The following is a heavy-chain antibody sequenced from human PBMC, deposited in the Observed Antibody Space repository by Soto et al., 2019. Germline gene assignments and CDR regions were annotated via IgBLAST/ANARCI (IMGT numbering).Heavy chain of an antibody. CDR1: GFSLSTSGVG. D-gene: IGHD6-13*01. V-gene: IGHV2-5*02. CDR2: IYWDDDK. J-gene: IGHJ6*03. CDR3: AHSLAAAGWDYYYYMDV. Sequence: SGPTLVKPTQTLTLTCTFSGFSLSTSGVGVGWIRQPPGKALEWLALIYWDDDKRYSPSLKSRLTITKDTSKNQVVLTMTNMDPVDTATYYCAHSLAAAGWDYYYYMDVWGKGTTVTVSS.